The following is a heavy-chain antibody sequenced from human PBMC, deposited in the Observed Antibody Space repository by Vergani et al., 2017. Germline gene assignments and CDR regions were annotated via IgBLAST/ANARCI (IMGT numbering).Heavy chain of an antibody. J-gene: IGHJ3*02. V-gene: IGHV4-59*11. CDR1: GGSISSHY. Sequence: QVQLQESGPGLVKPSETLSLTCTVSGGSISSHYWSWIRQPPGKGLEWIGYIYYSGSTNYNPSLKSRVTISVDTSKNQFSLKLSSVTAADTAVYYCAREALSTTIFGVVIAFDIWGQGTMVTVSS. D-gene: IGHD3-3*01. CDR3: AREALSTTIFGVVIAFDI. CDR2: IYYSGST.